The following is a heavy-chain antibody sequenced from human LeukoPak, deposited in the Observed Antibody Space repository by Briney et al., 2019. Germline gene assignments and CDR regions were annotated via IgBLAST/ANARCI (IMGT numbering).Heavy chain of an antibody. J-gene: IGHJ4*02. Sequence: SETLSLTCTVSGGSINNYYCSWIRQPPGKGLEWVGYIYSSGSTNYNPSLKSRVTIPVNTSKNHSSLKLSSVTAGETAVYYCSRQEYGLQVDSWRQGTLVTVSP. CDR1: GGSINNYY. CDR3: SRQEYGLQVDS. D-gene: IGHD2/OR15-2a*01. CDR2: IYSSGST. V-gene: IGHV4-59*01.